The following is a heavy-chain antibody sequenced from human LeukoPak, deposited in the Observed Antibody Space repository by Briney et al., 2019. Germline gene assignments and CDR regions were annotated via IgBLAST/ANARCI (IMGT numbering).Heavy chain of an antibody. D-gene: IGHD3-22*01. CDR1: GDSINSLDL. CDR3: AGLVGRYSSGLYYYYFDY. J-gene: IGHJ4*02. CDR2: MYLSGTT. V-gene: IGHV4-4*02. Sequence: SGTLSLTCTVSGDSINSLDLWSWVRQPPGKGLEWIGEMYLSGTTHSNPSVKGRVTISIDKSKNQFFLNLSSVTAADTAVYYCAGLVGRYSSGLYYYYFDYWGQGTLVTVSS.